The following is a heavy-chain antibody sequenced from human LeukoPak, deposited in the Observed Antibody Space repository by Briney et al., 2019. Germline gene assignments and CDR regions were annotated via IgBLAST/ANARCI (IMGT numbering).Heavy chain of an antibody. J-gene: IGHJ6*03. CDR2: INPSGGST. CDR1: GYTFTSYY. D-gene: IGHD4-17*01. CDR3: ARVPSTVTPLKDYYYYMDV. Sequence: GASVKVSCKASGYTFTSYYMHWVRQAPGQGLEWMGIINPSGGSTSYAQKFQGRVTMTRDTSTSTVYMELSSLRSEDTAVYYCARVPSTVTPLKDYYYYMDVWGKGTTVTVSS. V-gene: IGHV1-46*01.